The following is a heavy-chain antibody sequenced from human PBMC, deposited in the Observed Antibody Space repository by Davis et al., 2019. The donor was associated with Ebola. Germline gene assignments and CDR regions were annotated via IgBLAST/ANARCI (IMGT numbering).Heavy chain of an antibody. CDR1: GFSLSTSGMC. CDR2: IDWHDDK. CDR3: ARMLLYYDILVRGDYYYYAMDV. V-gene: IGHV2-70*11. Sequence: SGPTLVKPPQTLTLTCTFSGFSLSTSGMCVSWIRQPPGKALEWLARIDWHDDKYYSTSLKTRLTISKDTSKNQVVLRMTNMDPVDTATYYCARMLLYYDILVRGDYYYYAMDVWGQGTTVTVSS. D-gene: IGHD3-9*01. J-gene: IGHJ6*02.